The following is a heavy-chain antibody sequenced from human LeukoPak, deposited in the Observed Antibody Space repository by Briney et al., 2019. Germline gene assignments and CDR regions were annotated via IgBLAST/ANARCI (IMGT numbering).Heavy chain of an antibody. CDR2: IDSDGSAT. D-gene: IGHD2-21*01. CDR1: GFTFSTYW. V-gene: IGHV3-74*01. CDR3: AKSIMNDQGYCGGDCCAFDY. J-gene: IGHJ4*02. Sequence: GGSLRLSCAASGFTFSTYWMHWVRQAPGKGLVWVARIDSDGSATTYADSVKGRFTISRDNAKNTLYLQMNSLRDEDTAVYYCAKSIMNDQGYCGGDCCAFDYWGQGTLVIVSS.